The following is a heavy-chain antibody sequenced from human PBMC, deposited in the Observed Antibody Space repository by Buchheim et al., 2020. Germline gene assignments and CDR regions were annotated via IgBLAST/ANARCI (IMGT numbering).Heavy chain of an antibody. D-gene: IGHD1-26*01. CDR1: GFTFNNYA. V-gene: IGHV3-23*01. CDR2: IGGSGTT. Sequence: EVQLLESGGGWVQPGGSLRLSCAASGFTFNNYAMTWVRQAPGKGLEWVSTIGGSGTTYYADSVKGRFTISRDNSKNTLYLQRNCLRAEDTGVYYCAIYRIVTVSNPTRWFDPWGQGT. CDR3: AIYRIVTVSNPTRWFDP. J-gene: IGHJ5*02.